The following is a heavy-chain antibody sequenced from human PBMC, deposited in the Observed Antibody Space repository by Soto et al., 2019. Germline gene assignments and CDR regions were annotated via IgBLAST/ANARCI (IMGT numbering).Heavy chain of an antibody. Sequence: SETLSLTCTVSGGSISSSNLWSWVRQPPGKGLEWIGEIYHSGSTNYNPSLKSRVTISVDTSKNQFSLKLSSVTAADTAVYYCARMWSGYNSHWGQGTLVTVSS. CDR3: ARMWSGYNSH. CDR2: IYHSGST. CDR1: GGSISSSNL. V-gene: IGHV4-4*02. J-gene: IGHJ4*02. D-gene: IGHD6-25*01.